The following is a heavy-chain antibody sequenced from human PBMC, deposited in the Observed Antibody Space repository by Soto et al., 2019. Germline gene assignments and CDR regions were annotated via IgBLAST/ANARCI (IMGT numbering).Heavy chain of an antibody. CDR2: IYYSGST. Sequence: SETLSLTCTVSGGSISSGGYYWSWIRQHPGKGLEWIGYIYYSGSTYYNPSLKSRVTISVDTSKNQFSLKLSSVTAADTAVYYCARGRTHTYYYYYMDVWGKGTTVTVSS. J-gene: IGHJ6*03. D-gene: IGHD1-26*01. CDR3: ARGRTHTYYYYYMDV. V-gene: IGHV4-31*03. CDR1: GGSISSGGYY.